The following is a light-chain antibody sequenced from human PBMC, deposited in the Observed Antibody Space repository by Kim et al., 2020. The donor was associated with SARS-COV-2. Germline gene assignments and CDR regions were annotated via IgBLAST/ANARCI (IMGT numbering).Light chain of an antibody. CDR3: QQYNNWPPIT. Sequence: SPGERATLSCRASQSVSSNLAWYQQKPGQAPRLLIFGASTRATGIPARFSGSGSGTEFTLTISSLQSEDFAVYYCQQYNNWPPITFGQGTRLEIK. CDR1: QSVSSN. V-gene: IGKV3-15*01. CDR2: GAS. J-gene: IGKJ5*01.